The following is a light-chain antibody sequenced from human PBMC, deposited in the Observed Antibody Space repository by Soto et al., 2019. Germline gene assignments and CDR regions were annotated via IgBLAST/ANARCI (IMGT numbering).Light chain of an antibody. CDR3: SSFTNTITRYA. V-gene: IGLV2-14*01. CDR2: EVS. J-gene: IGLJ1*01. CDR1: SSDVGGYNY. Sequence: QSVLTQPASVSGSPGQSITISCTGTSSDVGGYNYVSWFQHHPGKAPKLIIYEVSYRPSGVSARFSGSKSGDTASLTISGLQAEDEADYYCSSFTNTITRYAFGTGTQLTVL.